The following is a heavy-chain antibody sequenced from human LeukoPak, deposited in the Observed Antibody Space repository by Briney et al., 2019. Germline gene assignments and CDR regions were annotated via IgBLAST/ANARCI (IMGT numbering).Heavy chain of an antibody. V-gene: IGHV3-30-3*01. Sequence: GGSLRLSCATSGFIFNSYTMHWVRQAPGKGLEWVAVISFDGSDKYYADSVKGRFTISRDNSKSTLSLQMSSLRPDDTAVYYCATGPFTMNRGVLWHWGQGTLVTVSS. D-gene: IGHD3-10*01. CDR1: GFIFNSYT. CDR2: ISFDGSDK. CDR3: ATGPFTMNRGVLWH. J-gene: IGHJ4*02.